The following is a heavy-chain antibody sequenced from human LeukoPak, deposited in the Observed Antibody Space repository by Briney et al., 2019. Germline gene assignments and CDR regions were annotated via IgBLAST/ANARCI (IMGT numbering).Heavy chain of an antibody. D-gene: IGHD5-18*01. J-gene: IGHJ5*02. V-gene: IGHV1-46*01. Sequence: ASVKVSCKASGYTFTSYDINWVRQATGQGLEWMGIINPGGSSTSYAQKFQGRVTMTRDTSTSTAYMELSSLRSEDTAVYYCARTWIHEAYNWFDPWGQGTLVTVSS. CDR3: ARTWIHEAYNWFDP. CDR2: INPGGSST. CDR1: GYTFTSYD.